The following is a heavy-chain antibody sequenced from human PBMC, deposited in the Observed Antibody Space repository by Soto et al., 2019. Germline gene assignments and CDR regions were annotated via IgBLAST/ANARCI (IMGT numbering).Heavy chain of an antibody. D-gene: IGHD6-25*01. J-gene: IGHJ4*02. CDR2: IWFDGSNK. V-gene: IGHV3-33*01. CDR1: GFPFSTYG. CDR3: ARASGPFDY. Sequence: QVQLVESGGGVVQPGRSLRLSCAASGFPFSTYGMHWVRQAPGKGLEWVAVIWFDGSNKYYADSVKGRFTISRDNSKNTMFLQMNSLRAEDTAVYYSARASGPFDYWGQGTLVTVSS.